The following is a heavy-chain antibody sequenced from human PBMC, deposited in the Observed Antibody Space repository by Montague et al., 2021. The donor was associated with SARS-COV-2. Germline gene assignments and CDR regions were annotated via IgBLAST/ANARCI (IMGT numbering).Heavy chain of an antibody. V-gene: IGHV4-39*07. D-gene: IGHD3-16*01. J-gene: IGHJ4*02. CDR1: GGSISSSSYY. CDR3: ARAPFMITFGGVITRLRGYYFDY. Sequence: SETLSLTCTVSGGSISSSSYYWGWIRQPPGKGLEWIGSIYYSGSTYYNPSLKSRVTISVDTPKNQFSLKLGSVTAADTAVYYCARAPFMITFGGVITRLRGYYFDYWGQGTLVTVSS. CDR2: IYYSGST.